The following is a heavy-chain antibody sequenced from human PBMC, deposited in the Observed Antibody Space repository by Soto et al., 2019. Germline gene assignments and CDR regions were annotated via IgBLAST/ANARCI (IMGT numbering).Heavy chain of an antibody. V-gene: IGHV3-7*01. Sequence: GGSLRLSCAASGFTFSSYWMSWVRQAPGKGLEWVANIKQDGSEKYYVDSVKGRFTISRDNAKNSLYLQMNSLRAEDTAVYYCARGGEQYGDLGYYYYYMDVWGKGTTVTVSS. CDR2: IKQDGSEK. J-gene: IGHJ6*03. D-gene: IGHD4-17*01. CDR1: GFTFSSYW. CDR3: ARGGEQYGDLGYYYYYMDV.